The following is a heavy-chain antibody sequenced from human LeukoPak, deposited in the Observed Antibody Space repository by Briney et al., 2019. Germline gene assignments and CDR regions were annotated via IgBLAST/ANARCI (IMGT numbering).Heavy chain of an antibody. D-gene: IGHD6-19*01. CDR1: GFTFSSYA. V-gene: IGHV3-23*01. J-gene: IGHJ4*02. CDR3: AKDYFSSGWLIDY. CDR2: ISGSGGST. Sequence: VQPGGSLRLSCAASGFTFSSYAMSWVRQAPGKGLEWVSAISGSGGSTYYADSVEGRFTISRDNSKNTLYLQMNSLRAEDTAVYYCAKDYFSSGWLIDYWGQGTLVTVSS.